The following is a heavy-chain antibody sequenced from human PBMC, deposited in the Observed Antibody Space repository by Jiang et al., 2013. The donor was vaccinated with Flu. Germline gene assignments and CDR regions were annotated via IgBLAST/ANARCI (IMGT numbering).Heavy chain of an antibody. CDR2: IHYSGRT. CDR3: ARDQYDYGHDAFDL. Sequence: GSGLVKPSETLSLTCDVSGYPIRDGYYWGWLRQPPGKGLEWIGSIHYSGRTYYNPSLRSRATVSAETWKNQFSLNLNALTAADTAVYYCARDQYDYGHDAFDLWGQGTMVTVSS. J-gene: IGHJ3*01. D-gene: IGHD5-12*01. CDR1: GYPIRDGYY. V-gene: IGHV4-38-2*02.